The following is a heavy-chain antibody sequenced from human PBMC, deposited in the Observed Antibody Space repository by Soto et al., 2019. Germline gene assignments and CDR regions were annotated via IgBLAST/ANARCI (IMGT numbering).Heavy chain of an antibody. CDR3: TRDFQGPLDYGMDV. CDR2: VKYDGSQT. Sequence: GGSLRLSCAASGFTFSSYWMSWVRQAPGKGLEWVANVKYDGSQTYYVGSVKGRFTISRDNAKNSPYLQMNSLRAEDTAVYYCTRDFQGPLDYGMDVWGQGTTVTVSS. J-gene: IGHJ6*01. V-gene: IGHV3-7*01. D-gene: IGHD1-1*01. CDR1: GFTFSSYW.